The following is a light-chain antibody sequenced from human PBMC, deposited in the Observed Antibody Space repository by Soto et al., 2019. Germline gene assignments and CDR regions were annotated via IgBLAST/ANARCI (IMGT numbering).Light chain of an antibody. J-gene: IGKJ2*01. CDR3: QHYNNWPFT. V-gene: IGKV3-15*01. CDR2: GAS. Sequence: EIVMTQSPATLSVFPGERATLSCRASQSVSSNLAWYQQKPGQAPSLLISGASARATGVPARFSGSGSGTEFTLTISSLQSEDFAVYYCQHYNNWPFTFGQGTKLEI. CDR1: QSVSSN.